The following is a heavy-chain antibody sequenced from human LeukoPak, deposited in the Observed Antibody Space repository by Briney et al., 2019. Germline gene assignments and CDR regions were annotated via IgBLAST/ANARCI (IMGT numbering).Heavy chain of an antibody. D-gene: IGHD3-16*01. CDR3: AKDFRLGFDL. CDR1: GFSFSSYA. Sequence: PGGSLRLSCAAPGFSFSSYAMSWVRQAPGKGLEWVSAISGSGGSTYYADSVKGRFTISRDNSKNTLYLQMNGLRAQDTAVYYCAKDFRLGFDLWGQGTMVSVSS. J-gene: IGHJ3*01. V-gene: IGHV3-23*01. CDR2: ISGSGGST.